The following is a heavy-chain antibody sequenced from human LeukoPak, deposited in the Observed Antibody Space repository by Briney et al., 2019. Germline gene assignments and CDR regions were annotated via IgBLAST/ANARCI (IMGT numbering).Heavy chain of an antibody. CDR3: ARVLLWSGRHHLYYYYYMDV. Sequence: SETLSLTCAVYGGSFSGYYWSWIRQPPGKGLEWIGEINHSGSTNYNPSLKSRVTISVDTSKNQFSLKLSSVTAADTAVYYCARVLLWSGRHHLYYYYYMDVWGKGTTVTVSS. V-gene: IGHV4-34*01. J-gene: IGHJ6*03. CDR1: GGSFSGYY. D-gene: IGHD3-10*01. CDR2: INHSGST.